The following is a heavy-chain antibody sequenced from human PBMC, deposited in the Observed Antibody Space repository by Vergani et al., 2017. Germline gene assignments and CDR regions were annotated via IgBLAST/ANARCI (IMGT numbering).Heavy chain of an antibody. CDR3: ARGTSPAYRYYYYYMDV. Sequence: QLQLQESGPGLVKPSETLSLTCTVSGGSISSSSYYWSWIRQPPGKGLEWIGEINHSGSTNYNPSLKSRVTISVDTSKNQFSLKLSSVTAADTAVYYCARGTSPAYRYYYYYMDVWGKGTTVTVSS. J-gene: IGHJ6*03. D-gene: IGHD2-21*01. CDR1: GGSISSSSYY. CDR2: INHSGST. V-gene: IGHV4-39*07.